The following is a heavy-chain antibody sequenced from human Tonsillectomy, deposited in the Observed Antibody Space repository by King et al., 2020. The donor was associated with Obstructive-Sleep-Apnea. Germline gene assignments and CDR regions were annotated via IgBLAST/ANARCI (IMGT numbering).Heavy chain of an antibody. CDR3: ARGEEYYYYGMDV. J-gene: IGHJ6*02. Sequence: VQLVESGGGLVQPGGSLRLSCAASGFTVSSNYMSWVRQAPGKWLEWVSVIYSGGSTYYADSVKGRFTISRDNSKNTLYLQMNSLRAEDTAVYYCARGEEYYYYGMDVWGQGTTVTVSS. CDR1: GFTVSSNY. V-gene: IGHV3-66*01. D-gene: IGHD1-26*01. CDR2: IYSGGST.